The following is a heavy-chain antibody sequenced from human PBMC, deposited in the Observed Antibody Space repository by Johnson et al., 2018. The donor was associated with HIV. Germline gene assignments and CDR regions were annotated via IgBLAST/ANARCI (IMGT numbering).Heavy chain of an antibody. CDR3: MLRTHAEKAFDI. D-gene: IGHD2-8*01. Sequence: VQLVESGGGLVQPGGSLRLSCTASGFTVSSNYMSWVRQAPGKGLEWVSVIYSGGSTYYADSVKGRFTISRDNSKNTLYLQMNSLRAEYTAVYYCMLRTHAEKAFDIWGQGTMVTVSS. J-gene: IGHJ3*02. CDR1: GFTVSSNY. V-gene: IGHV3-66*01. CDR2: IYSGGST.